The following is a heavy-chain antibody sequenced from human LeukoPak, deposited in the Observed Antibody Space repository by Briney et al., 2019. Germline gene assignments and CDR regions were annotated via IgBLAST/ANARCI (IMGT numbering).Heavy chain of an antibody. CDR3: ARDRRGSYRFDY. CDR1: GGTFSSYA. V-gene: IGHV1-69*13. D-gene: IGHD1-26*01. CDR2: IIPIFGTA. Sequence: ASVKVSCKASGGTFSSYAISWVRQAPGQGLEWMGGIIPIFGTANYAQKFQGRVTITADESTSTAYMELSSLRSEDTAVYYCARDRRGSYRFDYCGQGTLVTVSS. J-gene: IGHJ4*02.